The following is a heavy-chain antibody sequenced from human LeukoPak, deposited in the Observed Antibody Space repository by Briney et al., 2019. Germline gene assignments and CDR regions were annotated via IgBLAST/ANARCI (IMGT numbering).Heavy chain of an antibody. V-gene: IGHV1-18*01. J-gene: IGHJ3*02. Sequence: ASVKVSCKASGYTFTSYGISWVRQAPGQGLEWMGWISAYNGNTNYAQKLQGRVTMTTDTSTSTAYMELRSLRSDDTAVYYCARLPLSYYDFWSGYYTGTNSAFDIWGQGTMVTVSS. D-gene: IGHD3-3*01. CDR3: ARLPLSYYDFWSGYYTGTNSAFDI. CDR2: ISAYNGNT. CDR1: GYTFTSYG.